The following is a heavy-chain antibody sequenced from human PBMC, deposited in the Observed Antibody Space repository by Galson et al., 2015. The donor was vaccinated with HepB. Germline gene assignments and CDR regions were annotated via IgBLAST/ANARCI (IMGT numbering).Heavy chain of an antibody. CDR1: GFTFSSYA. Sequence: SLRLSCAASGFTFSSYAMHWVRQAPGKGLEWVAIISYDGNNKYYADSVKGRFTISRDNSKNTLYLQMNSLRAEDTAVYYCARVGSAGSCCHYYYYGMDVWGQGTTVTVSS. D-gene: IGHD2-15*01. J-gene: IGHJ6*02. V-gene: IGHV3-30*04. CDR3: ARVGSAGSCCHYYYYGMDV. CDR2: ISYDGNNK.